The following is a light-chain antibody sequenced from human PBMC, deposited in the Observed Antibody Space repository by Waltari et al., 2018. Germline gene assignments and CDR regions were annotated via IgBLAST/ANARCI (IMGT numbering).Light chain of an antibody. CDR2: YVS. CDR1: SSDIGGYNY. CDR3: NSYTTDSTCV. Sequence: SALTPPASVSGSLGQSITISCTGTSSDIGGYNYVSWYQQHPDKAPKLIIYYVSTRPSGTSILFSSSKSVNTGSLTISGLQAEDSADYFCNSYTTDSTCVFGEGTKLTVL. J-gene: IGLJ3*02. V-gene: IGLV2-14*03.